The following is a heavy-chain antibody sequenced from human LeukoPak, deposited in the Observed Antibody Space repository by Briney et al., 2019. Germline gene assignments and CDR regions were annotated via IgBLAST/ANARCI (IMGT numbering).Heavy chain of an antibody. Sequence: GGSLRLSCAASGFTFSSYEMNWVRQAPGKGLEWVSYISNSGTNVYYADSVRGRFTISRDNAKKSLSLQMNSLRAEDTAVYYCARRAGAYSHPYDYWGQGTLVTVSS. CDR2: ISNSGTNV. CDR1: GFTFSSYE. CDR3: ARRAGAYSHPYDY. D-gene: IGHD4/OR15-4a*01. J-gene: IGHJ4*02. V-gene: IGHV3-48*03.